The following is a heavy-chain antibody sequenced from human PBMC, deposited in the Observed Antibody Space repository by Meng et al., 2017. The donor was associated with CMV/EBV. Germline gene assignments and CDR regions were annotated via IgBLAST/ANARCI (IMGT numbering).Heavy chain of an antibody. CDR2: IYYRGST. Sequence: LPESGPGLVRPSQTRSLPSNVFGGSIGSGDYYWGWIRQPPGKGLEWIGYIYYRGSTYYNPSLKSRVTISVDTSKNQFSLKLSSVTAADTAVYYCARAQYSSSCDYWGQGTLVTVSS. V-gene: IGHV4-30-4*08. CDR3: ARAQYSSSCDY. J-gene: IGHJ4*02. CDR1: GGSIGSGDYY. D-gene: IGHD6-13*01.